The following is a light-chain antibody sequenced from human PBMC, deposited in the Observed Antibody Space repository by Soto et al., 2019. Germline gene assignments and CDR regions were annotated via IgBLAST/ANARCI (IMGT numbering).Light chain of an antibody. V-gene: IGLV1-51*01. CDR2: DNN. Sequence: QSALTQPPSASGSPGQSVTISCTGTTGDIGAFNYVSWYQQRPGKAPKLIIYDNNKRPSGIPDRFSGSKSGTSATLGITGLQTGDEADYYCGTWDSSLSAVVFGGGTKVTVL. CDR1: TGDIGAFNY. J-gene: IGLJ2*01. CDR3: GTWDSSLSAVV.